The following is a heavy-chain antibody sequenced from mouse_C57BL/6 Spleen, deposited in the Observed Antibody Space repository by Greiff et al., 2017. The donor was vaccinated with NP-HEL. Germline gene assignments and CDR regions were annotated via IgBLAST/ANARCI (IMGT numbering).Heavy chain of an antibody. V-gene: IGHV14-3*01. CDR2: IDPANGNT. CDR1: GFNIQNTY. CDR3: ARPHYDYDVWFAY. D-gene: IGHD2-4*01. J-gene: IGHJ3*01. Sequence: EVQLQQSVAELVRPGASVKLSCTASGFNIQNTYMHWVKQRPEQGLEWIGRIDPANGNTKYAPKFQGKATITADTSSNTAYLQLSSLTSEDTAIYYCARPHYDYDVWFAYWGQGTLVTVSA.